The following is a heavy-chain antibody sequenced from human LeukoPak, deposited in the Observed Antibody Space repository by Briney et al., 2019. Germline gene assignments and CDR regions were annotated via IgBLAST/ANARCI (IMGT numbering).Heavy chain of an antibody. V-gene: IGHV1-2*02. CDR2: INPNSGGT. CDR1: GYTFTGYY. Sequence: ASVKVSCKASGYTFTGYYMHWVQQAPGQGLEWMGWINPNSGGTNYAQKFQGRVTMTRDTSISTAYMELSRLRSDDTAVYYCARERIAVAGVPFDYWGQGTLVTVSS. J-gene: IGHJ4*02. D-gene: IGHD6-19*01. CDR3: ARERIAVAGVPFDY.